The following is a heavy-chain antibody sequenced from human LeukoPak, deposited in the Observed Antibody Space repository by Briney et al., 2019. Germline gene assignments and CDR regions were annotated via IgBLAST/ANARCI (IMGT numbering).Heavy chain of an antibody. Sequence: HSETLSLTCAVYRGSFSGYYWCSIRQPPRKGLGWSGQINHSGSTNYNPSLKGRVTISVDTSKNQFSLKLSSVTAADTAVYYCARGRYSSSWYRYKNWFDPCGQGTLVTVSS. D-gene: IGHD6-13*01. CDR1: RGSFSGYY. V-gene: IGHV4-34*01. CDR2: INHSGST. CDR3: ARGRYSSSWYRYKNWFDP. J-gene: IGHJ5*02.